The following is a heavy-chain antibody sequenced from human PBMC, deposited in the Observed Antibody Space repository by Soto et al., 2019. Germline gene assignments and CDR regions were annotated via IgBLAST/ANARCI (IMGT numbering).Heavy chain of an antibody. Sequence: EVQLVESGGGLVQPGGSLRLSCAASGFTFSSYWMSWVRQAPGKGLEWVANIKQDGSEKYYVDSVKGRFTISRDNAKNSLYLQMNSLRAEDTAVYYCARDLGQWLALPDCWGQGTLVTVSS. J-gene: IGHJ4*02. CDR1: GFTFSSYW. D-gene: IGHD6-19*01. CDR3: ARDLGQWLALPDC. CDR2: IKQDGSEK. V-gene: IGHV3-7*01.